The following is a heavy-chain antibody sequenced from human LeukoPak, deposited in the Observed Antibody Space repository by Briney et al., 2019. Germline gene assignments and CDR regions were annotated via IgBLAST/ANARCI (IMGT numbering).Heavy chain of an antibody. J-gene: IGHJ6*03. CDR1: GYTFTGYY. CDR2: INPNSGGT. Sequence: GASVKVSCKASGYTFTGYYMHWVRQAPGQGLEWMGWINPNSGGTNYAQKFQGRVTMTRDTSISTAYMELSRLRSDDTAVYYCARSTMVRGRNYYYYMDVWGKGTTVTISS. V-gene: IGHV1-2*02. CDR3: ARSTMVRGRNYYYYMDV. D-gene: IGHD3-10*01.